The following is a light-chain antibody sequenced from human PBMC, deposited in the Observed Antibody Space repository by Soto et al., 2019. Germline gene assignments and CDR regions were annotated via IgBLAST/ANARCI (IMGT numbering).Light chain of an antibody. V-gene: IGKV3-20*01. J-gene: IGKJ3*01. Sequence: EVVLTQSPGTLSLSPGERATLSCRASQNVYINSLAWYQQKPGQPPRLLIYGASTRAAGIPERISGSGSGADFALSIDGLEPEDIASYYCQQYGDSPLTFGPGTRVD. CDR3: QQYGDSPLT. CDR1: QNVYINS. CDR2: GAS.